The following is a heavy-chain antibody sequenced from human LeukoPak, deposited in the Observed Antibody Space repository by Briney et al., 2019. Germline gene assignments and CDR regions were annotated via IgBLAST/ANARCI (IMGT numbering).Heavy chain of an antibody. D-gene: IGHD2-2*02. CDR3: AREQIIVAAIYFDY. J-gene: IGHJ4*02. V-gene: IGHV3-53*01. CDR1: GFTVSSNY. CDR2: IYSGGNT. Sequence: PGGSLRLSCAASGFTVSSNYMSWVRQAPGKGLEWVSVIYSGGNTYYADSVKGRFTISRDNSKNTLYLQMNSLRAEGTAVYYCAREQIIVAAIYFDYWGQGTLVTVSS.